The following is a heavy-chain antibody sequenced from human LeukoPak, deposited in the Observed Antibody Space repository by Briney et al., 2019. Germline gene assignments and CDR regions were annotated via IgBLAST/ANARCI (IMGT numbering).Heavy chain of an antibody. CDR2: ISSSSSYI. D-gene: IGHD1-26*01. J-gene: IGHJ6*03. Sequence: GGSLRLSCAASGFTFSSYSMNWVRQAPGKGLEWVSYISSSSSYIYYADSVKGRFTISRDNAKNSLYLQMNSLRAEDTAVYYCAREEWELQGSYMDVWGKGTTVTVSS. CDR1: GFTFSSYS. V-gene: IGHV3-21*05. CDR3: AREEWELQGSYMDV.